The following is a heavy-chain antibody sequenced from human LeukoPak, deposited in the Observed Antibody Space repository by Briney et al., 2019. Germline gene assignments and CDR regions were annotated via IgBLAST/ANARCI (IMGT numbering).Heavy chain of an antibody. CDR3: ARDGGGVGDYQNDY. CDR1: GYTFTGYY. J-gene: IGHJ4*02. V-gene: IGHV1-2*02. D-gene: IGHD4-17*01. CDR2: INPNSGGT. Sequence: GASVKVPCKASGYTFTGYYMHWVRQAPGQGLEWMGWINPNSGGTNYAQKFQGRVTMTRDTSISTAYMELSRLRSDDTAVYYCARDGGGVGDYQNDYWGQGTLVTVSS.